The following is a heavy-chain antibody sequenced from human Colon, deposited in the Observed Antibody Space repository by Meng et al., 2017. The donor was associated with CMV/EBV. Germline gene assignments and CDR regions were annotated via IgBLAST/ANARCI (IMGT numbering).Heavy chain of an antibody. CDR1: GVSINSYY. Sequence: SETLSLTCTVSGVSINSYYWSWIRQPPGKGLEWIGEFHYSGSTNYNPSLKSRVTISLDTSKNQFSLNLSSVTAADTAVYYCARTLWFGELFPGDWGQGTLVTVSS. D-gene: IGHD3-10*01. CDR3: ARTLWFGELFPGD. CDR2: FHYSGST. V-gene: IGHV4-34*01. J-gene: IGHJ4*02.